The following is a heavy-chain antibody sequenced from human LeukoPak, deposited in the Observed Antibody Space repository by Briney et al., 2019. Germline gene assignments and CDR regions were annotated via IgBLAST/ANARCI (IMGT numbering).Heavy chain of an antibody. CDR1: GGSISSYY. D-gene: IGHD3-10*01. Sequence: SETLSLTCTVSGGSISSYYWSWIRQPPGKGLEWIGYIYYSGSTNYNPSLKSRVTISVDTSKNQFSLKLSSVTAADTAVYYCARSSRYGSFDYWGQGTLVTVSS. J-gene: IGHJ4*02. CDR3: ARSSRYGSFDY. V-gene: IGHV4-59*01. CDR2: IYYSGST.